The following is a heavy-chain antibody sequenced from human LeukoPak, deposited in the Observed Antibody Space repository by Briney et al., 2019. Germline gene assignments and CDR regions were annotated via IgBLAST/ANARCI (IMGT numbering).Heavy chain of an antibody. D-gene: IGHD3-10*01. CDR2: ISYSGNT. V-gene: IGHV4-39*07. Sequence: AETLSLTCTVSGLSISNSYYFWAWIHQPPGKVLEWVAGISYSGNTFYNAPFKSRTTISRDTTKNQLSLKLTSLAAADTAVHYCARVRKGSQCAYWGRGTLVIVSS. J-gene: IGHJ4*02. CDR1: GLSISNSYYF. CDR3: ARVRKGSQCAY.